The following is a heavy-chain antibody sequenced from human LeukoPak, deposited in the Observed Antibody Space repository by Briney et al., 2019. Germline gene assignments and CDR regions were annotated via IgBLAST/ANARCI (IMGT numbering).Heavy chain of an antibody. Sequence: GGSLRLSCAASGFTFSSYSMNWVRQAPGKGLEWVSSISSSSSYIYYADSVKGRFTISRDNAKNSLYLQMNSLRAEDTAVYYCARDLYSLHYSSSWYGGGYWGQGTLVTVSS. CDR3: ARDLYSLHYSSSWYGGGY. V-gene: IGHV3-21*01. CDR1: GFTFSSYS. CDR2: ISSSSSYI. J-gene: IGHJ4*02. D-gene: IGHD6-13*01.